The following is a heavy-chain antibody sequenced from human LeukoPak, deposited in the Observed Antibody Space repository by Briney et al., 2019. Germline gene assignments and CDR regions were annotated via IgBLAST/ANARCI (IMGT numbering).Heavy chain of an antibody. Sequence: ASVKVSCKASGYTFTGYYIHWVRQAPGQGLEWMGWINPNSGGTNYAQKFQGRVTMTRDTSISTAYVELSRLRSDDTAVYYCARPYIWGSYNDAFDIWGQGTMVTVSS. J-gene: IGHJ3*02. V-gene: IGHV1-2*02. CDR1: GYTFTGYY. D-gene: IGHD3-16*01. CDR3: ARPYIWGSYNDAFDI. CDR2: INPNSGGT.